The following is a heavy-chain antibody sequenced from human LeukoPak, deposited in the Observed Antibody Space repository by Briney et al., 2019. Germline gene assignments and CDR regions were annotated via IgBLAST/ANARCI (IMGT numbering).Heavy chain of an antibody. CDR2: ISAYNGNT. CDR3: ARTGGFGVVTMYYFDY. CDR1: GYTFTSYG. D-gene: IGHD3-3*01. J-gene: IGHJ4*02. V-gene: IGHV1-18*01. Sequence: GASVKVSCKASGYTFTSYGISWVRQAPGQGLEWMGWISAYNGNTNYAQKLQGRVTMTTDTSTSTAHMELRSLRSDDTAVYYCARTGGFGVVTMYYFDYWGQGTLVTVSS.